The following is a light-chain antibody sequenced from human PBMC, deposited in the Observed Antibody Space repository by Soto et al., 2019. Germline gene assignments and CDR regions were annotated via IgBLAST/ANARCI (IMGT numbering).Light chain of an antibody. J-gene: IGKJ1*01. Sequence: AIQMTQSPSSLSASVGDRVTISCRASQGIGNALGWYQQKQGKPPKVLIYGASNIQSGVPPRFSGSRSGTEFTLAIISLQPEDSATYYCLQDNNYPWTFGQGTKVDIK. CDR2: GAS. CDR1: QGIGNA. CDR3: LQDNNYPWT. V-gene: IGKV1-6*01.